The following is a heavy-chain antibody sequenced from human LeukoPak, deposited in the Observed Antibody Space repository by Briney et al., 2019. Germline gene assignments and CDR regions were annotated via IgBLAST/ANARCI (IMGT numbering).Heavy chain of an antibody. CDR2: IYYSGST. J-gene: IGHJ5*02. CDR1: GGSISSYY. Sequence: SETLSLTCTVSGGSISSYYWSWIRQPPGKGLEWIGYIYYSGSTNYNPSLKSRVTISVDTSKNQFSLKLSSVTAADTAVYYCAASPDKLGIDVFWFDPWGQGTLVTVSP. V-gene: IGHV4-59*01. CDR3: AASPDKLGIDVFWFDP. D-gene: IGHD7-27*01.